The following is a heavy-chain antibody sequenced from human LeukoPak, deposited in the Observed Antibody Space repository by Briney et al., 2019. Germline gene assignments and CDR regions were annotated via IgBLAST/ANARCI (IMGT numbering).Heavy chain of an antibody. CDR3: ARGRRITMIVVVIFHPFDY. J-gene: IGHJ4*02. CDR2: INHRGST. CDR1: GGSFSGYY. Sequence: SETLSLTCAVYGGSFSGYYWSWIRQPPGKGLEWIGEINHRGSTNYNPSLKSRVTISVDTSKNQFSLKLSSVTAADTAVYYCARGRRITMIVVVIFHPFDYWGQGTLVTVSS. D-gene: IGHD3-22*01. V-gene: IGHV4-34*01.